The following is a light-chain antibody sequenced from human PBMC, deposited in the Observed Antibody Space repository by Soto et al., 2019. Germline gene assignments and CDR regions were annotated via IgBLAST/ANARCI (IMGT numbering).Light chain of an antibody. Sequence: EIVLTQSLSTLSLSPGERASLSRRASQSVSSYLAWYQQKPGQAPRLLIYDASNRATGIPARFSGSGSGTDFPLTISSLEPEDFAVYYCEQRSNWPPFTFGGGTKVEIK. CDR3: EQRSNWPPFT. J-gene: IGKJ4*01. V-gene: IGKV3-11*01. CDR1: QSVSSY. CDR2: DAS.